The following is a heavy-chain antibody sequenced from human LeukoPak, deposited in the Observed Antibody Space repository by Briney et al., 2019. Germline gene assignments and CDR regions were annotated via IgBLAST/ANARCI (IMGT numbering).Heavy chain of an antibody. CDR3: ARQGCGGDCSDY. D-gene: IGHD2-21*02. CDR2: IYPGDSDT. V-gene: IGHV5-51*01. CDR1: RYSFTSYW. Sequence: GTSLKISCKGSRYSFTSYWMGGVREMPGKCLEWMGIIYPGDSDTRYSPSFQGQVTISADKSISTAYLQWSSLKASDTAMYYCARQGCGGDCSDYWGQGTLVIVSS. J-gene: IGHJ4*02.